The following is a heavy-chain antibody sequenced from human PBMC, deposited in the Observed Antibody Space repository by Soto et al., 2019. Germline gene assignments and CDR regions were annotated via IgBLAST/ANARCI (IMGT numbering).Heavy chain of an antibody. J-gene: IGHJ6*02. CDR3: ARAAIRAARNYYYYGMDV. D-gene: IGHD6-6*01. V-gene: IGHV1-69*06. CDR1: GGTFSSYA. CDR2: IIPIFGTA. Sequence: QVQLVQSGAEVKKPGSSVKVSCKASGGTFSSYAISWVRQAPGQGLEWMGGIIPIFGTANYAQKFQGRVTITADKSTSTAYMELSSLRSEETAVYYCARAAIRAARNYYYYGMDVWGQGPTVTVSS.